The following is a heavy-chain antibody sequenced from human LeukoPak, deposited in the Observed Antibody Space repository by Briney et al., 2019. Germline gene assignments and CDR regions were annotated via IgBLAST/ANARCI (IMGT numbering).Heavy chain of an antibody. V-gene: IGHV3-30*02. Sequence: PGGSLRLSCAASGFTFSSYGMHWVRQAPGKGLEWVAFIRYDGSNKYYADSVKGRFTISRDNSKNTLYLQMNSLRAEDTAVYYCARDPGSGSYYSGHYYYMDVWGKGTTVTISS. D-gene: IGHD3-10*01. CDR1: GFTFSSYG. CDR3: ARDPGSGSYYSGHYYYMDV. J-gene: IGHJ6*03. CDR2: IRYDGSNK.